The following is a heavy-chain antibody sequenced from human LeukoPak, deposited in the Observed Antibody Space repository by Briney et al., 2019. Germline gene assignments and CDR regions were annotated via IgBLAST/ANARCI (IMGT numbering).Heavy chain of an antibody. CDR1: GGSISSSNW. V-gene: IGHV4-4*02. CDR2: IYQSGST. Sequence: PSETLSLTCAVSGGSISSSNWWSWVRQPPGKGLEWIGEIYQSGSTNYNPSLKSRVTISVDKSKNQFSLKLSSVTAADTAVYYCARASHYYDSSGYGYYFDYWGQGTLVTVSS. CDR3: ARASHYYDSSGYGYYFDY. J-gene: IGHJ4*02. D-gene: IGHD3-22*01.